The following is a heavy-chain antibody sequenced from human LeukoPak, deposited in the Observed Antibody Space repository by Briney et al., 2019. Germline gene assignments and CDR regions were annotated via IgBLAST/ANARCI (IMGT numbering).Heavy chain of an antibody. Sequence: ASVKVSCKSSGYIFTSYDIYWVRQATGQGLEWMGWMNPNSGNAGYAQKFQGRVTMTTNTSISTAYMELSSLRSEDTAVYYCARGITLIRGLIITWFDPGGPGTLVAVSS. V-gene: IGHV1-8*01. J-gene: IGHJ5*02. CDR1: GYIFTSYD. D-gene: IGHD3-10*01. CDR3: ARGITLIRGLIITWFDP. CDR2: MNPNSGNA.